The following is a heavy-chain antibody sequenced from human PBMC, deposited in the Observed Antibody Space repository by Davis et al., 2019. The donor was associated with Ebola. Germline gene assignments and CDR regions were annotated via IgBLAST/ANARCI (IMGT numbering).Heavy chain of an antibody. D-gene: IGHD1-14*01. J-gene: IGHJ4*02. CDR2: IVVGSGNT. CDR1: GFTVSGSG. CDR3: AASAGTVGKFDF. V-gene: IGHV1-58*02. Sequence: SVKVSCKAFGFTVSGSGMQWVRQARGQRLEWIGSIVVGSGNTNYAQKFRQRLTMTRDMSTSTVYMELRSLRFEDTAVYYCAASAGTVGKFDFWGQGTVVTVSS.